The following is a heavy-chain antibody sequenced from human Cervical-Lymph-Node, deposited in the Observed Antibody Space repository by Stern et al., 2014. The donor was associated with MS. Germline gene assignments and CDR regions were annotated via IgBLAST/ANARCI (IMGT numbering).Heavy chain of an antibody. J-gene: IGHJ4*02. V-gene: IGHV4-31*03. CDR3: AAELGGSYYFDY. D-gene: IGHD1-26*01. CDR1: GGSISSGGYY. Sequence: VQLVESGPGLVKPSQTLSLTCTVSGGSISSGGYYWSWLRQHPGKGLEWIGYIYYSGSTYYNPSLKSRVTISVDTSKNQFSLKLSSVTAADTAVYYCAAELGGSYYFDYWGQGTLVTVSS. CDR2: IYYSGST.